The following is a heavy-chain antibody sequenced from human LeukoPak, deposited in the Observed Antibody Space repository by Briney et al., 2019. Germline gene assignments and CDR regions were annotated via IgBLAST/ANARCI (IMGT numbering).Heavy chain of an antibody. Sequence: AGGSLRLSCAASGFTFSSYAMHWVRQAPGKGLEWVAVISYDGNNKYYADSVKGRFTISRDNAKNSLYLQMNSLRAEDTAVYYCARDVSGSYPLDYWGQGTLVTVSS. CDR3: ARDVSGSYPLDY. V-gene: IGHV3-30-3*01. CDR1: GFTFSSYA. CDR2: ISYDGNNK. J-gene: IGHJ4*02. D-gene: IGHD1-26*01.